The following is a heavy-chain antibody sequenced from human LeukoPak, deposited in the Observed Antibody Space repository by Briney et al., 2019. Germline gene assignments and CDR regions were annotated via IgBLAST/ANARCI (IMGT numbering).Heavy chain of an antibody. J-gene: IGHJ4*02. V-gene: IGHV4-34*01. CDR1: GGSLSGYY. Sequence: SETLSLTCAVYGGSLSGYYWSWIRQPPGKGLEWIGEINHSGSTNYNPSLKSRVTISVDTSKNQFPLKLSSVTAADTAVYYCARGIAAAGRDYWGQGTLVTVSS. D-gene: IGHD6-13*01. CDR3: ARGIAAAGRDY. CDR2: INHSGST.